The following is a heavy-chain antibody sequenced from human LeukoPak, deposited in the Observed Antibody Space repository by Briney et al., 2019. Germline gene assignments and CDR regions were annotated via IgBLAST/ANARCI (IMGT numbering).Heavy chain of an antibody. V-gene: IGHV3-9*03. J-gene: IGHJ4*02. D-gene: IGHD3-22*01. CDR1: GFTFDDYA. Sequence: PGGSLRLSCAASGFTFDDYAMHWVRQAPGKGLEWVSGISWNSGSIGYADSVKGRFTISRDNAKNSLYLQMNSLRAEDMALYYCAKDGGYYDSSGYYDYWGQGTLVTVSS. CDR3: AKDGGYYDSSGYYDY. CDR2: ISWNSGSI.